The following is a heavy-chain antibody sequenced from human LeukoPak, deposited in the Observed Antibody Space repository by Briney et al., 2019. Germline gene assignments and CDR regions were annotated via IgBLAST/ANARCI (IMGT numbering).Heavy chain of an antibody. CDR3: ARVLIAAAANTAFDI. CDR2: IYHSGST. CDR1: GGSISSGGYY. Sequence: SETLSLTCTVSGGSISSGGYYWSWIRQSPGKGLEWIGYIYHSGSTYYNPSLKSRVTISVDRSKNQFSLKLSSVTAADTAVYYCARVLIAAAANTAFDIWGQGTMVTVSS. V-gene: IGHV4-30-2*06. J-gene: IGHJ3*02. D-gene: IGHD6-13*01.